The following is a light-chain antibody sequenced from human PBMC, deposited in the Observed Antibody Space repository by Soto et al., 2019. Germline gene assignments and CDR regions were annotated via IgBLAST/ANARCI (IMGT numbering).Light chain of an antibody. CDR2: AAS. J-gene: IGKJ1*01. V-gene: IGKV1-39*01. CDR3: QQNDNTPPT. Sequence: DIQMTQSPSSLSASVGDRVTITCRASQSISSYLTWYQQKPGKAPKLLIYAASTLQSGVPSSFSGSGSGTDFTLTISSLQPDDVATYYCQQNDNTPPTFGQGTKVEIK. CDR1: QSISSY.